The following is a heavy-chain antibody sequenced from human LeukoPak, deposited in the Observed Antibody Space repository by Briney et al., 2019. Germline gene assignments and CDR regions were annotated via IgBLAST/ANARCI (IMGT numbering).Heavy chain of an antibody. Sequence: RAGGSLRLSCAASGFTFSSYAMSWVRQAPGKWLEGVSAISGSGGSTYYADSVKGRFTISRDNSKNTLYLQMNSLRAEDTAVYSCAKRIVGATGYYAFDIWGQGTMATVSS. J-gene: IGHJ3*02. D-gene: IGHD1-26*01. V-gene: IGHV3-23*01. CDR2: ISGSGGST. CDR1: GFTFSSYA. CDR3: AKRIVGATGYYAFDI.